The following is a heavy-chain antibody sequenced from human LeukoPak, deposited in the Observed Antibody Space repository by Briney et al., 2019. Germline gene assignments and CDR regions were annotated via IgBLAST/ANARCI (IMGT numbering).Heavy chain of an antibody. J-gene: IGHJ6*02. D-gene: IGHD5-24*01. V-gene: IGHV6-1*01. Sequence: SQTLSLTCAISGDSVSSNSVTWNWIRQSPSRGLEWLGRTYYRSKWYNDYAVSVKSRITINPDTSKNQFSLQLNSVTPEDTAVYYCARGPRYTGMDVWGQGTTVTVSS. CDR1: GDSVSSNSVT. CDR2: TYYRSKWYN. CDR3: ARGPRYTGMDV.